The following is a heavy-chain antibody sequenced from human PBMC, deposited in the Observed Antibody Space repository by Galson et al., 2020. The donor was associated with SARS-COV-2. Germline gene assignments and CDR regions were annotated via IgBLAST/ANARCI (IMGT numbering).Heavy chain of an antibody. CDR1: GYSVSTTNY. CDR3: ARQGVNMIVLGTVPGWYFDL. CDR2: VYPSGTT. D-gene: IGHD2-21*01. Sequence: SETLSLTCTVSGYSVSTTNYWGWVRQPPGRGLEWIGSVYPSGTTYYNPSLKSRVTISVDTSKNQFSLRLDSVTAADTALYYCARQGVNMIVLGTVPGWYFDLWGRGTLVTVSS. J-gene: IGHJ2*01. V-gene: IGHV4-38-2*02.